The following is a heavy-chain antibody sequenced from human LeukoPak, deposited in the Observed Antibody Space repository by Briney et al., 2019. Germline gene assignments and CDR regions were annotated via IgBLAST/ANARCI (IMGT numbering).Heavy chain of an antibody. CDR1: GFTFSSYG. D-gene: IGHD6-13*01. V-gene: IGHV3-30*02. CDR3: AKDEEAAAGPYNWFDP. Sequence: GGSLRLSCAASGFTFSSYGMHWVRQAPGKGLEWVAFIRYDGSNKYYADSVKGRFTISRDNSKNTLYLQMNCLRAEDTAVYYRAKDEEAAAGPYNWFDPWGQGTLVTVSS. CDR2: IRYDGSNK. J-gene: IGHJ5*02.